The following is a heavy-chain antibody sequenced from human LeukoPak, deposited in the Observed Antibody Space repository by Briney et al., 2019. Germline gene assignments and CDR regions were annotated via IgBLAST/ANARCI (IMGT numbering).Heavy chain of an antibody. J-gene: IGHJ6*03. Sequence: GGSLRLSCAASGFTVSSNYMSWVRQAPGKGLEWVSVIYSGGSTYYADSVKGRFTISRDNSKNTLYLQMNSLRAEDTAVYYCARDPRYYDILTGYYDYMDVWGKGTTVTVSS. CDR3: ARDPRYYDILTGYYDYMDV. V-gene: IGHV3-66*02. CDR2: IYSGGST. CDR1: GFTVSSNY. D-gene: IGHD3-9*01.